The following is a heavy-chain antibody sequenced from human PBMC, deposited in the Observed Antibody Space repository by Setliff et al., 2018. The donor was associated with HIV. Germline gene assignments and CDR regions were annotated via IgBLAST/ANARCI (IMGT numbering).Heavy chain of an antibody. CDR1: GGSISSHY. V-gene: IGHV4-59*11. Sequence: SETLSLTCTVSGGSISSHYWNWIRQPPGKGLEWIGYIYYSGSTNYNPSLKSRVTISVDTSKNQFSLKLSSVTAADTAVYYCARHQYYNFWSGFDYWGQGTLVTVSS. D-gene: IGHD3-3*01. CDR2: IYYSGST. CDR3: ARHQYYNFWSGFDY. J-gene: IGHJ4*02.